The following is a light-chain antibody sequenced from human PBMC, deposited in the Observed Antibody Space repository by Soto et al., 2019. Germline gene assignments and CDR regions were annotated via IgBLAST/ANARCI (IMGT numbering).Light chain of an antibody. CDR1: QGVSSY. J-gene: IGKJ4*01. CDR3: LRLGVYPLT. CDR2: AAS. V-gene: IGKV1-9*01. Sequence: IQLTQSPSSLSASVGDRVTITCRASQGVSSYLAWYQQKPGRAPKLLMYAASTLQSGGPSRFSGSGSGTEFTLTISSLQHEDFATYYCLRLGVYPLTFGGGNKVEVE.